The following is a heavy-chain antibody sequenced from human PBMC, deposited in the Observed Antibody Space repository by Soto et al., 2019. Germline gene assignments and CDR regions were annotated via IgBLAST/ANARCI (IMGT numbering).Heavy chain of an antibody. V-gene: IGHV3-7*01. CDR2: IKQDGSEK. CDR1: GFNFHWYW. D-gene: IGHD3-22*01. CDR3: ARERINMIVVATAFDI. J-gene: IGHJ3*02. Sequence: GGSLRLSCAASGFNFHWYWMSWVRQAPGKGLEWLATIKQDGSEKYYVDSVKGRFTISRDNAKNSLYLQMNSLRAEDTAVYYCARERINMIVVATAFDIWGQGTMVTVSS.